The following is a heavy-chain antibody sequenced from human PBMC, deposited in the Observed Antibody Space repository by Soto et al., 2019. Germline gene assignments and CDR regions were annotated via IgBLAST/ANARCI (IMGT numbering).Heavy chain of an antibody. CDR3: ARNGTLTGYSYGMDV. V-gene: IGHV1-69*13. CDR1: GGTFSDFT. D-gene: IGHD1-1*01. CDR2: IIPIFDTP. J-gene: IGHJ6*02. Sequence: SVKVSCKASGGTFSDFTINWVRQAPGQLLEWMGGIIPIFDTPNYAEKFQGRVTITADESTSTSFMEVSSLRSEDTAVYYCARNGTLTGYSYGMDVWGQGTMVTVSS.